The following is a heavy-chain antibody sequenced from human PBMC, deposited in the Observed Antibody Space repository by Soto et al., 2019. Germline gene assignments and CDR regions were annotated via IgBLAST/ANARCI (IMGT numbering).Heavy chain of an antibody. Sequence: QVQLVESGGGVVQPGRSLRLSCVVSGFTFSAYGMHWVRQAPGKGLEWVAVISYDGGNKYYADSVKGRFTISRDNSKNTRYLQMNSLRAEDTAVYYCAKGASSSWTNYFDYWGQGTLVTVSS. CDR2: ISYDGGNK. CDR3: AKGASSSWTNYFDY. V-gene: IGHV3-30*18. J-gene: IGHJ4*02. CDR1: GFTFSAYG. D-gene: IGHD6-13*01.